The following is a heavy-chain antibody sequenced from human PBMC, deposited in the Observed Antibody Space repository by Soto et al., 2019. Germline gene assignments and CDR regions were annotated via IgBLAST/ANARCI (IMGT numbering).Heavy chain of an antibody. J-gene: IGHJ5*02. CDR1: GYTFTSYG. CDR3: AIMASFGTLNSFDL. D-gene: IGHD2-8*01. V-gene: IGHV1-8*02. Sequence: GASVKVSCKASGYTFTSYGISWVRQATGQGLEWMGWMNPGSGKTGYANKFQGRVTMTRDASTSTAHLELSSLTSEDTAVYYCAIMASFGTLNSFDLWRQGHTVTVSS. CDR2: MNPGSGKT.